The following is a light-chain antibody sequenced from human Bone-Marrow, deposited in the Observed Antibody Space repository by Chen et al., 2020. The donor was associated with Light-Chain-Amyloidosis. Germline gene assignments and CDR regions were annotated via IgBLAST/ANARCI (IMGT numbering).Light chain of an antibody. CDR3: SSYTITNTLV. J-gene: IGLJ1*01. Sequence: QSALPQPASVSASPGQSITISCTGTSSDVGGDNHVSWYQQHPDKAPKLMIYEVNNRPSWVPDRFSGSKTDNTASLTISGLQTEDEADYFCSSYTITNTLVFGSGTRVTVL. V-gene: IGLV2-14*01. CDR1: SSDVGGDNH. CDR2: EVN.